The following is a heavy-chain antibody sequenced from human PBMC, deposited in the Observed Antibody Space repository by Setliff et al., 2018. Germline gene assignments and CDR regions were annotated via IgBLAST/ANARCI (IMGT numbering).Heavy chain of an antibody. CDR2: THPSGST. V-gene: IGHV4-61*02. D-gene: IGHD1-1*01. J-gene: IGHJ5*02. CDR1: GDSISSGSYH. Sequence: PSETLSLTCTVSGDSISSGSYHWNWIRKPAGKGLEWIGRTHPSGSTNYHPSLKSRVTISVDTSKNQFSLKVSSVTAADTAVYYCARTTGSTHNWLDPWGPGTLVTVSS. CDR3: ARTTGSTHNWLDP.